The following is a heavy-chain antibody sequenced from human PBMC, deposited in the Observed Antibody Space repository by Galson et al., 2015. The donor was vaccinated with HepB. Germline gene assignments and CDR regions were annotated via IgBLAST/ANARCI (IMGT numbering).Heavy chain of an antibody. CDR3: ARFDCDKCHLSYYYYYGMDV. V-gene: IGHV3-23*01. Sequence: SLRLSCAGSGFTFSSYAMNWVRQAPGKGLEWVSVISDRGDAAHYTDSVEGRFTISRDNSENTLYLQMNNLRAEDTAVYYCARFDCDKCHLSYYYYYGMDVWGQGILVTVSS. J-gene: IGHJ6*02. D-gene: IGHD3-10*01. CDR1: GFTFSSYA. CDR2: ISDRGDAA.